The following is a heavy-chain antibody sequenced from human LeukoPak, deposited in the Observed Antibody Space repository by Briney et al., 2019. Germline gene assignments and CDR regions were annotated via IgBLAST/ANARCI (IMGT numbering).Heavy chain of an antibody. CDR3: ARRLRSVVDP. Sequence: ASETLSLTCTVSGGSISSYYWSWIRQPPGKGLEWIGYIYYSGSTNYNPSLKSRVTISVDTSKNQFSLKLSSVTAADTAVYYCARRLRSVVDPWGQGTLVTVSS. V-gene: IGHV4-59*08. CDR1: GGSISSYY. J-gene: IGHJ5*02. CDR2: IYYSGST.